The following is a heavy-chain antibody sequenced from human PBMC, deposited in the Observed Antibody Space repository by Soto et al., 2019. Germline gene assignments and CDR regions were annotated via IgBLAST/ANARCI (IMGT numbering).Heavy chain of an antibody. J-gene: IGHJ5*02. D-gene: IGHD1-26*01. CDR2: ISGSGGST. CDR3: AKDGWELLRGFDP. V-gene: IGHV3-23*01. Sequence: PGGSLRLSCAAFGFTFRTYAMTWVLQAPGKGLEWVSTISGSGGSTYYADSVKGRFTISRDNSKNTLYLQMNSLRAEDTAVYYCAKDGWELLRGFDPWGQGTLVTVSS. CDR1: GFTFRTYA.